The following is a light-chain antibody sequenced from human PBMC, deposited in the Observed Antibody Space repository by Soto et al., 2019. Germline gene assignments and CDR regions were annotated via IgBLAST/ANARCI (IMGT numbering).Light chain of an antibody. V-gene: IGLV2-14*01. CDR3: SSYTSNSTWV. CDR2: EVS. CDR1: SSDVGGYNY. J-gene: IGLJ3*02. Sequence: QSALTQPASVPGSPGQSITISCTGTSSDVGGYNYVSWYQQHPGKAPKLIIYEVSNRPSGVSNRFSGSKSGNTASLTISGLQAEDEADYYCSSYTSNSTWVFGGGTKVTVL.